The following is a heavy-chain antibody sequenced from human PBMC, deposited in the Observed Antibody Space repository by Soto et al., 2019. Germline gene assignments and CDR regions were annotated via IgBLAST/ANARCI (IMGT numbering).Heavy chain of an antibody. J-gene: IGHJ4*02. CDR1: GFTFSSYA. Sequence: GGSLRLSCAASGFTFSSYAMTWVRQAPGKGLEWVSAISGSGAYTYYANSVKGRFTISRDNSKNTLYLQLNSLRAEDTAVYYCAKYGCSSTACQCDYWGQGT. V-gene: IGHV3-23*01. CDR3: AKYGCSSTACQCDY. CDR2: ISGSGAYT. D-gene: IGHD2-2*01.